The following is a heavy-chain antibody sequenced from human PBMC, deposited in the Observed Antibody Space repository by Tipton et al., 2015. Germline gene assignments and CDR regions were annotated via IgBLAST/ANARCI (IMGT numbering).Heavy chain of an antibody. CDR3: ARGRGWLPTSVFDT. J-gene: IGHJ3*02. CDR2: ISYSGTT. D-gene: IGHD5-24*01. V-gene: IGHV4-59*01. Sequence: TLSLTCTVSGGSISSYYWSWIRQSPGKGLEWIGYISYSGTTNYNPSLKSRVTMSQDTSKNQFSLTLNSVAAADTAVYYCARGRGWLPTSVFDTWGQGTMVTVSS. CDR1: GGSISSYY.